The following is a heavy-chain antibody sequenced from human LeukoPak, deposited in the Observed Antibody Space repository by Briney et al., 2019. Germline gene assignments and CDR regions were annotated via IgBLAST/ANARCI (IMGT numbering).Heavy chain of an antibody. CDR1: GYTLTELS. D-gene: IGHD6-13*01. CDR2: FYPEDGET. V-gene: IGHV1-24*01. Sequence: GASVKVSCKVSGYTLTELSMHWVRPAPGKGLEWMGGFYPEDGETIYSQKFQGRVTMTEDTSTDTAYMELSSLRSEDTAVYYCATDSSLYSSSWTDLDYWGQGTLVTVSS. CDR3: ATDSSLYSSSWTDLDY. J-gene: IGHJ4*02.